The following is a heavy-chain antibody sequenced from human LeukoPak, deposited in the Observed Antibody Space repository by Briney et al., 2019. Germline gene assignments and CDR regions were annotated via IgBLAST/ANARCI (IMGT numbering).Heavy chain of an antibody. CDR1: GFTFGSYG. Sequence: PGGSLRLSCAASGFTFGSYGMHWVRQAPGKGLEWVAFIRYDGSNKFYADSVKARFTISRDNSENTVHLQMNSLRAEDTAVYYCAKDCEYSSSSGYYYYYMDVWGKGTTVTVSS. V-gene: IGHV3-30*02. CDR3: AKDCEYSSSSGYYYYYMDV. J-gene: IGHJ6*03. D-gene: IGHD6-6*01. CDR2: IRYDGSNK.